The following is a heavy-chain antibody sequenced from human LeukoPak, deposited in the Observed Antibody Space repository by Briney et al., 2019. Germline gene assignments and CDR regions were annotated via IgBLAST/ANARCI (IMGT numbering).Heavy chain of an antibody. J-gene: IGHJ4*02. Sequence: SGPSLVKPTQTLTLPCTFSGFSLTTRGGGVGWVRQPPGKALEWLALISWDDDKRYSPSLKSRLSITKDTSKNQVVLTMTNMDPVDTATYYCARIPKAKTSLDSWGQGALVTVSS. V-gene: IGHV2-5*02. CDR3: ARIPKAKTSLDS. CDR2: ISWDDDK. CDR1: GFSLTTRGGG.